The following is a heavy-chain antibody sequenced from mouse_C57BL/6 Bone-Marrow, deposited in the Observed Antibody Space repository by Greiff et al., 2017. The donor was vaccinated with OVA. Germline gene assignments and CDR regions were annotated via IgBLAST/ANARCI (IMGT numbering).Heavy chain of an antibody. CDR2: IYARGGST. D-gene: IGHD1-1*01. V-gene: IGHV1-85*01. CDR3: ARGVRDYYAMDY. CDR1: GYTFTSYD. J-gene: IGHJ4*01. Sequence: VQLQQSGPELVKPGASVKLSCKASGYTFTSYDINWVKQRPGQGLEWIGWIYARGGSTKNREKFKSKGTMTVDTTCRAAYMELHSLTSEDSAVYFCARGVRDYYAMDYWGQGTSVTVSA.